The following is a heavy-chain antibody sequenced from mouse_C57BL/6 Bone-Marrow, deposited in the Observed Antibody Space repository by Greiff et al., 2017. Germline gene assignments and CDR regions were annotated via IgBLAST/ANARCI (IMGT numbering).Heavy chain of an antibody. CDR2: IWSGGST. V-gene: IGHV2-2*01. CDR1: GFSLTSYG. CDR3: ARRDDYDDGFAY. D-gene: IGHD2-4*01. J-gene: IGHJ3*01. Sequence: QVQLQQSGPGLVQPSQSLSITCTASGFSLTSYGVHWVRQSPGKGLEWLGVIWSGGSTDYNAAFISRLCISKDKSKTQVFFKMTSLQADDTAIYYCARRDDYDDGFAYWGQGTLVTVSA.